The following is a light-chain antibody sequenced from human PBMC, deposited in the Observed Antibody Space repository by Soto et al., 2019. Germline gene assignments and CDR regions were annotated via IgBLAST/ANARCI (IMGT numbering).Light chain of an antibody. CDR3: NSFTTSSTYV. Sequence: QSVLTQPASVSGSPGQPITISCTGTSSDIGSYNRVSWYQQPPGTAPKLIIYEVNNRPSGVPDRFSGSKSGNTASLTISGLQAEDEADYYCNSFTTSSTYVFGTGTKVTVL. CDR2: EVN. J-gene: IGLJ1*01. V-gene: IGLV2-18*02. CDR1: SSDIGSYNR.